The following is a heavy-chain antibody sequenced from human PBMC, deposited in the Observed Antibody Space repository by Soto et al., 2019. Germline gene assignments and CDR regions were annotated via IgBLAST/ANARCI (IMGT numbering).Heavy chain of an antibody. CDR1: GYTFTSYG. CDR3: ARDRYDFWSGYLSYYYYGMDV. J-gene: IGHJ6*02. D-gene: IGHD3-3*01. CDR2: ISAYNGNT. Sequence: GASVKVSCKPSGYTFTSYGISWVLQAPGQGLEWMGWISAYNGNTNYAQKLQGRVTMTTDTSTSTAYMELRSLRSDDTAVYYCARDRYDFWSGYLSYYYYGMDVWGQGTTVTVSS. V-gene: IGHV1-18*04.